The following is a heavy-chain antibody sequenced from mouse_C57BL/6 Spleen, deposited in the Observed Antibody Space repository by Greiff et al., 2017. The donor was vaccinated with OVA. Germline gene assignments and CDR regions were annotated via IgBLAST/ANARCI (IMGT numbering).Heavy chain of an antibody. CDR3: AREDDDYLYYCDY. Sequence: VQLQQSGPELVKPGASVKISCKASGYAFSSSWMNWVKQRPGKGLEWIGRIYPGDGDTNYNGKFKGKATLTADKSSSKAYMQLSSLTSEDSAVYFCAREDDDYLYYCDYWGKGTTLTVSS. CDR1: GYAFSSSW. V-gene: IGHV1-82*01. CDR2: IYPGDGDT. D-gene: IGHD2-3*01. J-gene: IGHJ2*01.